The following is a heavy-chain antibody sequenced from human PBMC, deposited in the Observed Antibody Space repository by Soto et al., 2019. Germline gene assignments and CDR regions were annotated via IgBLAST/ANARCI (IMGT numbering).Heavy chain of an antibody. V-gene: IGHV2-5*01. D-gene: IGHD2-15*01. CDR2: INWNDDE. J-gene: IGHJ3*02. Sequence: QITLKESGPTLVKPTQALTLTCTFSGFSLNTRAVGVGWIRQAPGKALEWLALINWNDDELYSPSLKDRLTITKDTSKNHVVLTMTNIGPVDTATYYCAHRHDLGGFDIWGQGTAVTVSS. CDR1: GFSLNTRAVG. CDR3: AHRHDLGGFDI.